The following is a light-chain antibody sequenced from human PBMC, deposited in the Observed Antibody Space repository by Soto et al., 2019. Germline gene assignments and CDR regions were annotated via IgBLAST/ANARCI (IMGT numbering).Light chain of an antibody. Sequence: QSALTQPASVSGSPGQSITISCTGTRSDVGGFNHVSWYQQHPGKAPKLMIYEVSNRPSGVSNRFSGSKSGNTASLTISGLQAEDEADYYCNSYTTSSTLVFGGGTKVTVL. J-gene: IGLJ3*02. CDR2: EVS. V-gene: IGLV2-14*01. CDR1: RSDVGGFNH. CDR3: NSYTTSSTLV.